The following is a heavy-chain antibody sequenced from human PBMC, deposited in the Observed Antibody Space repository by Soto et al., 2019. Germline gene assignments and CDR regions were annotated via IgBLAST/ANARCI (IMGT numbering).Heavy chain of an antibody. V-gene: IGHV4-59*01. Sequence: SETLSLTCTVSGGSISSYYWSWIRQPPGTGLEWIGYIYYSGSTNYNPSLKSRVTISVDTSKNQFSLKLSSVTAADTAVYYCAREISSGWNIRLFDYWGQGTLVTVSS. CDR1: GGSISSYY. CDR2: IYYSGST. CDR3: AREISSGWNIRLFDY. J-gene: IGHJ4*02. D-gene: IGHD6-19*01.